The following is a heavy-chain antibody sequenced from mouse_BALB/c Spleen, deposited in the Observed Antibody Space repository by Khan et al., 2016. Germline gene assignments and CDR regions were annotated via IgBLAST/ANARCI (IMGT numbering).Heavy chain of an antibody. CDR2: ISYSGST. CDR1: GYSITSGYG. J-gene: IGHJ2*01. D-gene: IGHD1-2*01. V-gene: IGHV3-2*02. Sequence: EVELVESGPGLVKPSQSLSLTCTVTGYSITSGYGWNWIRQFPGNKLEWMGYISYSGSTNYKPSLKSRISIPRDTSKHQFFLQLNSVTTEDTATYYCARTARIKYWGQGTTLTVSS. CDR3: ARTARIKY.